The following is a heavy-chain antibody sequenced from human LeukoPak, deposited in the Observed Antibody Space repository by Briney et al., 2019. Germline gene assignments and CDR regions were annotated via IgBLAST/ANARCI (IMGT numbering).Heavy chain of an antibody. CDR3: ERDGGVSGYDLFDY. CDR2: ISQDSSNK. J-gene: IGHJ4*02. CDR1: GFTFSSYW. D-gene: IGHD5-12*01. V-gene: IGHV3-7*01. Sequence: PGGSLRLSCAASGFTFSSYWMTWVRQAPGKGLEWVAYISQDSSNKYYTDSVKGRFTISRDNAKNSLSLQMNSLRAEDADVYLCERDGGVSGYDLFDYWGQGTLVTVSS.